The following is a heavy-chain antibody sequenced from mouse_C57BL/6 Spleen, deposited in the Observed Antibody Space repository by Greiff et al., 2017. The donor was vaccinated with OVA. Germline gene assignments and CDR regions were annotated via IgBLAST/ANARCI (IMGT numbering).Heavy chain of an antibody. CDR3: ARVYYDYDYAMDY. CDR2: IWTGGGT. J-gene: IGHJ4*01. Sequence: VQVVESGPGLVAPSQSLSITCTVSGFSLTSYAISWVRQPPGKGLEWLGVIWTGGGTNYNSALKSRLSISKDNSKSQVFLKMNSLQTDDTARYYCARVYYDYDYAMDYWGQGTSVTVSS. D-gene: IGHD2-4*01. V-gene: IGHV2-9-1*01. CDR1: GFSLTSYA.